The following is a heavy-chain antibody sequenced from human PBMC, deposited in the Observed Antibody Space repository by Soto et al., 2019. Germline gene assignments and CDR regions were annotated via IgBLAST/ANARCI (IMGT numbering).Heavy chain of an antibody. J-gene: IGHJ3*02. CDR1: GGSISSYY. CDR3: AREGGYCSGGSCYPPGFAFDI. V-gene: IGHV4-59*01. Sequence: PSETLSLTCTVSGGSISSYYWSWIRQPPGKGLEWIGYIYYSGSTNYNPSLKSRVTISVDTSKNQFSLKLSSVTAADTAVYYCAREGGYCSGGSCYPPGFAFDIWGQGTMVT. CDR2: IYYSGST. D-gene: IGHD2-15*01.